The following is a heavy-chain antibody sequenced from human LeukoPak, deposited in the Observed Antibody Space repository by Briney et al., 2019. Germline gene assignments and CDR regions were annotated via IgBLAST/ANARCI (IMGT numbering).Heavy chain of an antibody. V-gene: IGHV4-59*08. Sequence: KTSETLSLTCAVYGGSFSGYYWSWIRQPPGKGLEWIGYIYYSGSTNYNPSLKSRVTISVDTSKNQFSLKLSSVTAADTAVYYCARRGLGYCSGGSWAWFDPWGQGTLVTVSS. J-gene: IGHJ5*02. CDR2: IYYSGST. CDR1: GGSFSGYY. CDR3: ARRGLGYCSGGSWAWFDP. D-gene: IGHD2-15*01.